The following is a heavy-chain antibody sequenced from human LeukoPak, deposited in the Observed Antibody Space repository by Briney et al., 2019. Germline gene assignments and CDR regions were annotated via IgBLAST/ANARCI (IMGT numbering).Heavy chain of an antibody. CDR1: GFTFSSYA. CDR3: AKDRGAGSYY. J-gene: IGHJ4*02. CDR2: ISGSGGST. V-gene: IGHV3-23*01. Sequence: PGGSLRLSCAASGFTFSSYAMSWVRQAPGKGVEWVSGISGSGGSTYYADSVKGRFTISRDNSKNTLYLQMNSLRAEDTAVYYCAKDRGAGSYYWGQGTLVTVSS. D-gene: IGHD3-10*01.